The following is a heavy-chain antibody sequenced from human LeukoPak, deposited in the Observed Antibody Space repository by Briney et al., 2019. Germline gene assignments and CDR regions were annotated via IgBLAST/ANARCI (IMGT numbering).Heavy chain of an antibody. Sequence: GGSLRLSCAASGFTFSSYSMNWVRQAPGKGLEWVSSISSSSSYIYYADSVKGRFTISRDNAKNSLYLQTNSLRAEDTAVYYCARDSAGGGLDYWGQGTLVTVSS. V-gene: IGHV3-21*01. J-gene: IGHJ4*02. CDR3: ARDSAGGGLDY. CDR1: GFTFSSYS. D-gene: IGHD2-8*02. CDR2: ISSSSSYI.